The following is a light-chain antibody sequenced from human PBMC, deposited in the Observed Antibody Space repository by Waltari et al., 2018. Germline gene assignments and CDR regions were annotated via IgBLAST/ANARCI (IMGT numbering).Light chain of an antibody. CDR1: QSVSHY. J-gene: IGKJ1*01. CDR3: QQSFNVPT. V-gene: IGKV1-39*01. CDR2: AAS. Sequence: DIQMTQSPSSLSASVGDRVTITCRASQSVSHYLSWYQQKPGRAPVLLIYAASSLQSGVPSRFSGSGSGTDFTVTISSLQPDDFASYFCQQSFNVPTFGPGTRVEVK.